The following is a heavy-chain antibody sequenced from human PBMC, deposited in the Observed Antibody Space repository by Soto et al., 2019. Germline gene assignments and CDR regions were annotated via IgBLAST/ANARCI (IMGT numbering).Heavy chain of an antibody. V-gene: IGHV4-31*01. D-gene: IGHD2-15*01. J-gene: IGHJ4*02. CDR3: ARTKARIFDY. CDR2: MYYSGST. Sequence: QVQLQESGPGLVKPSQTLSLTCIVSGDSISSGGYYWSWIRQHPGKGLEWIGYMYYSGSTYYNPSLKRQVRILXDTSKNQFSLKLSSVTAADTAVYYCARTKARIFDYWGQGTLVTVSS. CDR1: GDSISSGGYY.